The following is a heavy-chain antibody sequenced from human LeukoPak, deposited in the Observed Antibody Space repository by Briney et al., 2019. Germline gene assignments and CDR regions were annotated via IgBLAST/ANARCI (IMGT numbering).Heavy chain of an antibody. Sequence: GGSLRLSCAASGFTFSSFGMHWVRQAPGKGLEWVSSLSGGGGGSYYADSVKGRVTVSRDDSKNTLYLQMNSLRAEDTAIYYCAKEKTGKFDFDSWGQGTLVTVSS. V-gene: IGHV3-23*01. D-gene: IGHD3-10*01. CDR2: LSGGGGGS. J-gene: IGHJ4*02. CDR1: GFTFSSFG. CDR3: AKEKTGKFDFDS.